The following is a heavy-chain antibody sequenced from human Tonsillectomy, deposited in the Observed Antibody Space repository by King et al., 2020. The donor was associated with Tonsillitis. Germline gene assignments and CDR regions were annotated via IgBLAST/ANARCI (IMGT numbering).Heavy chain of an antibody. D-gene: IGHD1-14*01. J-gene: IGHJ6*04. CDR3: AREGGYKDV. CDR1: GYTFTAYY. Sequence: QLVQSGAEVKKPGASVKVSCKASGYTFTAYYMHWVRQAPGQGLEWMGWINPFSGGTDYAQKFLGRVTMTRDTSISTAYMELRRLSSDDTAVYYCAREGGYKDVWGKGTTVTVSS. V-gene: IGHV1-2*02. CDR2: INPFSGGT.